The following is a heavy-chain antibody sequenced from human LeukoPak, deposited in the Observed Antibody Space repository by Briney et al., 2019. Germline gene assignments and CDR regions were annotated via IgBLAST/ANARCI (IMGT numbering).Heavy chain of an antibody. CDR1: AGSLSSSSYY. V-gene: IGHV4-39*07. CDR3: AGEEGQLVAFYYFDY. J-gene: IGHJ4*02. Sequence: SQTLSLTCTVSAGSLSSSSYYWGWLRQPPGKGLEWFGSIYYSGSTYYNPSLKSRVTISVDTSKNQFSLKLSSVTAADTAVYYCAGEEGQLVAFYYFDYWGQGTLVTVSS. CDR2: IYYSGST. D-gene: IGHD6-6*01.